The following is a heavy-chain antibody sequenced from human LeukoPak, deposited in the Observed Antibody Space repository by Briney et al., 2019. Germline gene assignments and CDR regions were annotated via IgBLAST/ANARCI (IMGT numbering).Heavy chain of an antibody. CDR3: ARSRIAALGYFDY. V-gene: IGHV4-30-2*01. CDR1: GGPISSGGYY. Sequence: ASETLSLTCTVSGGPISSGGYYWSWIRQPPGKGLEWIGYIYHSGSTYYNPSLKSRVTISVDRSKNQFSLKLSSVTAADTAVYYCARSRIAALGYFDYWGQGTLVTVSS. J-gene: IGHJ4*02. CDR2: IYHSGST. D-gene: IGHD6-13*01.